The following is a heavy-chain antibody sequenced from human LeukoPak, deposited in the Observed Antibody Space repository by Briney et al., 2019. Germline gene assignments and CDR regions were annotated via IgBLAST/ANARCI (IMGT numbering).Heavy chain of an antibody. CDR1: GFTVSTNY. D-gene: IGHD6-13*01. J-gene: IGHJ4*02. CDR3: AGTKNIAAAGRLDY. Sequence: PGGSLRLSCAASGFTVSTNYMNWARQAPGKGLEWVSVLYSVGDTYYGDSVKGRFTISRDNSKNTLYPQMNSLRAEDTAVYYCAGTKNIAAAGRLDYWGQGTLVTVSS. CDR2: LYSVGDT. V-gene: IGHV3-53*01.